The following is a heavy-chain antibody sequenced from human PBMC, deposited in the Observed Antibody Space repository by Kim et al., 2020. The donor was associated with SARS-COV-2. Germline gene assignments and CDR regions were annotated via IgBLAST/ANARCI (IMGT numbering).Heavy chain of an antibody. D-gene: IGHD6-19*01. Sequence: YAESVRRRSTISRDNSKTPLYLQMNSLRGEDTGVYYCAKGQQWLGTTLDYWGQGTLVTVSS. J-gene: IGHJ4*02. CDR3: AKGQQWLGTTLDY. V-gene: IGHV3-30*02.